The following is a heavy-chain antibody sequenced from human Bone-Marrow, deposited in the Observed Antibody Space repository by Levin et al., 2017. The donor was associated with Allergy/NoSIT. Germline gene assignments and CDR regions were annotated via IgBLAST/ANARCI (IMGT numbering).Heavy chain of an antibody. Sequence: GGSLRLSCAASGFTFDDYAMHWVRQGPGKGLEWVSGISWNSVNVAYADSVKGRFTISRDNAKNSLYLQMNSLRPEDTALYYCVKLKYAATPDYFDYWGQGTLVTVSS. D-gene: IGHD2-15*01. CDR2: ISWNSVNV. J-gene: IGHJ4*02. CDR1: GFTFDDYA. V-gene: IGHV3-9*01. CDR3: VKLKYAATPDYFDY.